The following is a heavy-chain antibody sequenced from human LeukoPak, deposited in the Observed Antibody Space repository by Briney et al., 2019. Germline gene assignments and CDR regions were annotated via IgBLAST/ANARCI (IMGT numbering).Heavy chain of an antibody. Sequence: GGSLKISCQGSGYRFTNNWIGWVRHMPGEGLEWMAIVYPGDSHTKYNPSFQGQVTISADKSSSTAYLQWISLRASDTAIYYCVRTPTCSSGSCYPNWFDSWGQGTLVTVSS. CDR2: VYPGDSHT. D-gene: IGHD2-15*01. V-gene: IGHV5-51*01. CDR1: GYRFTNNW. CDR3: VRTPTCSSGSCYPNWFDS. J-gene: IGHJ5*01.